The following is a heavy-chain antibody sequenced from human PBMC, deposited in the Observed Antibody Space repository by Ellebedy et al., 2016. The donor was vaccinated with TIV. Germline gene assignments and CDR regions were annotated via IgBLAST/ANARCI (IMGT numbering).Heavy chain of an antibody. V-gene: IGHV1-18*01. Sequence: ASVKVSXKASRYTFTSYDINWVRQAPGQGLEWMGWISAYNGNTNYAQKLQGRVTMTTDTSASTAYMELSSLRSEDTAVYYCARGTMVRGVIPSTWFDPWGQGTLVTVSS. CDR3: ARGTMVRGVIPSTWFDP. J-gene: IGHJ5*02. CDR1: RYTFTSYD. CDR2: ISAYNGNT. D-gene: IGHD3-10*01.